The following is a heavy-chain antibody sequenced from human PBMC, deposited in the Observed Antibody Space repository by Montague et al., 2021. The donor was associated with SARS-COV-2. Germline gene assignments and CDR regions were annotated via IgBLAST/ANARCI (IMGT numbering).Heavy chain of an antibody. J-gene: IGHJ4*02. CDR2: INHSGST. CDR3: ARGSYSSSWYGPKYYFDY. CDR1: GGSFSGYY. Sequence: TLSLTCAVYGGSFSGYYWSWIRQPPGKGLDWIGEINHSGSTNYNPSLKSRVTISVDTSKNQFSLKLSSVTAADTAVYYCARGSYSSSWYGPKYYFDYWGQGTLVTVSS. D-gene: IGHD6-13*01. V-gene: IGHV4-34*01.